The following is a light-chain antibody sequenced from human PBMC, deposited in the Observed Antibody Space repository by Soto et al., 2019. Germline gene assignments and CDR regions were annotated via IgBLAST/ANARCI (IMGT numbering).Light chain of an antibody. CDR3: QQYGNSPPNT. V-gene: IGKV3-20*01. CDR2: GAS. CDR1: QSVSSSY. J-gene: IGKJ2*01. Sequence: EIVLTQSPGTLSLSPGERATLSCRASQSVSSSYLAWYQQKPGQAPRLLIYGASSRATGIPDRFSGSGSGTVFTLTISRLEPEALAVYFCQQYGNSPPNTFGQGTKVDIK.